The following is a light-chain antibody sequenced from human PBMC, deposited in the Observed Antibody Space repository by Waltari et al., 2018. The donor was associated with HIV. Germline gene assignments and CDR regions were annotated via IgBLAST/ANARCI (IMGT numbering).Light chain of an antibody. Sequence: QSALTQPPSASGSPGQSVTLSCTGTSTDIGRYNYVSWYQQHPGKAPKLIIYEVNKRPSGVPDRFSGSKSGDTASLTVSGLQAEDEADYYCSSYAGSNIVLFGGGTKLTVL. CDR1: STDIGRYNY. CDR3: SSYAGSNIVL. V-gene: IGLV2-8*01. J-gene: IGLJ2*01. CDR2: EVN.